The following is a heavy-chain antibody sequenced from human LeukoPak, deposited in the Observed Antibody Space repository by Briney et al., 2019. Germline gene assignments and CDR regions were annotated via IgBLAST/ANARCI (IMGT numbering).Heavy chain of an antibody. CDR3: ARIGTTAAAGTAYH. J-gene: IGHJ5*02. V-gene: IGHV3-11*01. CDR2: ISESGGAR. D-gene: IGHD6-13*01. CDR1: GFNFRDHY. Sequence: EGPLRLSCAASGFNFRDHYMGWIRQAPGKRLEWVSYISESGGARPYADPAKRRFPVSRDNAIDSRYLQMDNLGAEDTAVYYCARIGTTAAAGTAYHWGQGTQVTVSS.